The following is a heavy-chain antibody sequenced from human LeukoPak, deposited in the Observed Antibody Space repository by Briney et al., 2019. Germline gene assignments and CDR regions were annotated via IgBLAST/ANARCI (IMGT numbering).Heavy chain of an antibody. V-gene: IGHV3-21*01. CDR1: GFTFSSYS. CDR3: ARIVHSGTYYSDH. CDR2: ISGNSDYI. J-gene: IGHJ5*02. D-gene: IGHD1-26*01. Sequence: GGSLRLSCAASGFTFSSYSMKWVRQAPGKGLEWVSAISGNSDYIFYGDSVRGRFTISRDNAKNSLYLQMNSLRAEDTAVYYCARIVHSGTYYSDHWGQGTLVTVSS.